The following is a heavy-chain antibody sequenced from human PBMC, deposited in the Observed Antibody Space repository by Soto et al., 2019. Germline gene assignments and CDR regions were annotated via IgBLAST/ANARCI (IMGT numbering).Heavy chain of an antibody. CDR2: IYYTGNT. CDR1: GGSMSTYY. V-gene: IGHV4-59*01. J-gene: IGHJ4*02. D-gene: IGHD5-12*01. CDR3: AREGNLGRWLQPLDY. Sequence: SXTLSLTCTVSGGSMSTYYWTWIRQPPGKGLEWIGSIYYTGNTKYNPSLKSRVTMSVDTSSNKFSLRLISVTAADTAVYYCAREGNLGRWLQPLDYWGQGTLVTVSS.